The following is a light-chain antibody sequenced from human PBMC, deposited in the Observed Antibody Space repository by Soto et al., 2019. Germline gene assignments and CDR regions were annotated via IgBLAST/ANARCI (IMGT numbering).Light chain of an antibody. CDR2: AAS. CDR3: QHSYSSLP. Sequence: DIQMTQSPSSLSASVGDRVTITCRASQSISNYLNWYQQKPGKAPKLLIYAASSFQSGVPSRFSGSGSGTDFTLTISSLQPEDFATYYCQHSYSSLPLGQGTRLEIK. V-gene: IGKV1-39*01. J-gene: IGKJ5*01. CDR1: QSISNY.